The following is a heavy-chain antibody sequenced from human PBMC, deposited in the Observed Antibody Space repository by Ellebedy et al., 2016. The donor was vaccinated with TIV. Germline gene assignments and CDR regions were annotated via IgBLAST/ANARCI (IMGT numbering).Heavy chain of an antibody. Sequence: ASVKVSCKASGGTFSSYAISWVRQAPGQGLEWMGGIIPIFGTANYAQKFQGRVTITADKSTSTAYMELRSLRSDDTAVYYCARVGLLDYYDSSGEGWFDPWGQGTLVTVSS. J-gene: IGHJ5*02. V-gene: IGHV1-69*06. D-gene: IGHD3-22*01. CDR1: GGTFSSYA. CDR2: IIPIFGTA. CDR3: ARVGLLDYYDSSGEGWFDP.